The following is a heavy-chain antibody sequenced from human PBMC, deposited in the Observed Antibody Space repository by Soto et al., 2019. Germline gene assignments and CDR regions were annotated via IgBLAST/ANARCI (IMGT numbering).Heavy chain of an antibody. J-gene: IGHJ5*02. V-gene: IGHV3-23*01. Sequence: GGSLRLSCAASGFTFNSYTMAWVRQAPGKGLEWVSSISGSGSSPSYADSVQGRFIISRDNSKNTLYLQMNSLRAEDTAVYYCAKGVYSSGLFDWFDPWGQGTLVTVSS. CDR1: GFTFNSYT. CDR3: AKGVYSSGLFDWFDP. CDR2: ISGSGSSP. D-gene: IGHD6-19*01.